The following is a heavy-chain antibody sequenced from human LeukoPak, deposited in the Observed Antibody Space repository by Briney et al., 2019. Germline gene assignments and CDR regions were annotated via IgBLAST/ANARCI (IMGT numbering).Heavy chain of an antibody. Sequence: GGSLRLSCAAPGFTFSSYWMSWVRQAPGKGLEWVANIKQDGSEKYYVDSVKGRFTISRDNAKNSLYLQMNSLRAEDTAVYYCAGVDFWSGYSFDYWGQGTLVTVSS. J-gene: IGHJ4*02. D-gene: IGHD3-3*01. CDR3: AGVDFWSGYSFDY. V-gene: IGHV3-7*01. CDR2: IKQDGSEK. CDR1: GFTFSSYW.